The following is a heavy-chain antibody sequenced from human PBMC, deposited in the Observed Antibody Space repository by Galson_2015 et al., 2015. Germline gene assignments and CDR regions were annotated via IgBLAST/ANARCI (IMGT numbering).Heavy chain of an antibody. J-gene: IGHJ5*02. CDR1: GYSFTSYW. CDR2: IYPGDSDT. V-gene: IGHV5-51*03. Sequence: QSGAEVKKPGESLTISCKGSGYSFTSYWIGWVRQMPGKGLEWMGIIYPGDSDTRYSPSFQGQVTISADKSISTAYLQWSSLRASDAAMYYCARDRMGSGFGDYYDSSGSLWFDPWGQGTLVTVSS. D-gene: IGHD3-22*01. CDR3: ARDRMGSGFGDYYDSSGSLWFDP.